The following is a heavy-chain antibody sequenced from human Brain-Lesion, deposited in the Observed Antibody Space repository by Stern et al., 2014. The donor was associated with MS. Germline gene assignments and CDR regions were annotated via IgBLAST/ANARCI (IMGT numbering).Heavy chain of an antibody. CDR2: IHPSGSA. J-gene: IGHJ4*02. D-gene: IGHD5-18*01. CDR1: GGSISSGSDY. V-gene: IGHV4-61*02. Sequence: QVQLQESGPGLVKPSQTLSLTCTVSGGSISSGSDYWSWIRQPVGKGLEWIGRIHPSGSAFYTPSLKSRVTISTDPSMTQFSLKLNPATAADTAIYYCASGYRIFDYWGQGSLVTVSS. CDR3: ASGYRIFDY.